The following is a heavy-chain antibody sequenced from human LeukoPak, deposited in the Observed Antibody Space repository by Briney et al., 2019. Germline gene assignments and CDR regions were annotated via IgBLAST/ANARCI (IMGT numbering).Heavy chain of an antibody. CDR2: INPNSGGT. J-gene: IGHJ4*02. D-gene: IGHD2-8*01. V-gene: IGHV1-2*04. CDR1: GYTFTGYY. CDR3: ARGNLGYDYVDY. Sequence: ASVKVSCKASGYTFTGYYMHWVRQAPGQGLEWMGWINPNSGGTNYAQRFQGWVTMTRDTSISTAYMELSRLRSDDTAVYYCARGNLGYDYVDYWGQGTLVTVSS.